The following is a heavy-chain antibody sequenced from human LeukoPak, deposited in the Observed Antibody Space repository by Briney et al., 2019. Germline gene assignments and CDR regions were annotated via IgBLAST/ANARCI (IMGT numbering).Heavy chain of an antibody. J-gene: IGHJ4*02. Sequence: GGSLRLSCAPSGFTFSSHWMNWVPQAPGKGLVCLSRISSDGSSTSYADSVKGRFTISRDNAKNTMYLQMNSLRAEDTAVYYCARENEYCSSASCYKPEDYWGQGTLVTVSS. CDR2: ISSDGSST. D-gene: IGHD2-2*02. CDR3: ARENEYCSSASCYKPEDY. CDR1: GFTFSSHW. V-gene: IGHV3-74*01.